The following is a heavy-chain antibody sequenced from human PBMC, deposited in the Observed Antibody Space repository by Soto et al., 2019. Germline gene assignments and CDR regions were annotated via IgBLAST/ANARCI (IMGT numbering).Heavy chain of an antibody. D-gene: IGHD2-21*02. CDR3: AMGDKGGFDL. Sequence: EVHLVESEGGLVQRGGSLRLSCAASGFTFNYYWMHWVRQAPGQGLVWVSHIHSDGSSTTYADSVKGRFTISRDNAKNTLYLQMNSLRAEDTAVYYCAMGDKGGFDLWGQGTTVTVSS. CDR2: IHSDGSST. J-gene: IGHJ3*01. CDR1: GFTFNYYW. V-gene: IGHV3-74*01.